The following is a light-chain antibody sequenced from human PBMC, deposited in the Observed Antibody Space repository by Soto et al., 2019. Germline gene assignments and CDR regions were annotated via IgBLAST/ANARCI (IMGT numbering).Light chain of an antibody. V-gene: IGKV3-20*01. Sequence: EIVLTQSPGTLSLSPGERAPLSCRASQGLGTNLAWYQQKPGQAPRLLIYAASTRATGVPDRFSGSGSGTDFTLTISRLEPEDFVVYYCQQYGRSPTFGQGTKVDIK. J-gene: IGKJ1*01. CDR2: AAS. CDR1: QGLGTN. CDR3: QQYGRSPT.